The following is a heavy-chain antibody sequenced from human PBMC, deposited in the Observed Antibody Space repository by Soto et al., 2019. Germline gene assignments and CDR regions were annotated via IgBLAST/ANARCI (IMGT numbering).Heavy chain of an antibody. CDR1: GFTFTSSA. CDR3: AEVPGVDFFVIGAGKSVPFDF. CDR2: IVVGSGNT. J-gene: IGHJ4*02. V-gene: IGHV1-58*01. D-gene: IGHD6-13*01. Sequence: SVKVSCKASGFTFTSSAVKWVRQARGQRLEWIGWIVVGSGNTNYAQKFQERVTITTDMSTSTAYMELSSLRSEDTAVYYCAEVPGVDFFVIGAGKSVPFDFWGQGTMVTVSS.